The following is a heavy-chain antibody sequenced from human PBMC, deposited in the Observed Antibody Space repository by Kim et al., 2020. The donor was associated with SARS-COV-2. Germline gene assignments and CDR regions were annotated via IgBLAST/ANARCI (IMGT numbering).Heavy chain of an antibody. CDR3: AKDAYRLVGAVGQN. J-gene: IGHJ4*02. Sequence: YNADPVKGRFTIPRDNSKNTLYLQMNSLRAEDTAVYYCAKDAYRLVGAVGQNWGQGTLVTVSS. D-gene: IGHD1-26*01. V-gene: IGHV3-23*01.